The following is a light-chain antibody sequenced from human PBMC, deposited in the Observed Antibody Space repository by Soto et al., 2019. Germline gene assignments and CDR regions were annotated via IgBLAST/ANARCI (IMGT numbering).Light chain of an antibody. CDR3: QHRSIWPVS. CDR1: QSVSSN. Sequence: EIVLTQSPATLSLSPGERATLSCRASQSVSSNLAWYQQKPGQAPRLLIYGASTRATGIPARFSGSGSGTEFTLTINSPQSEDFAVYYCQHRSIWPVSFGQGTRLEIK. J-gene: IGKJ5*01. CDR2: GAS. V-gene: IGKV3-15*01.